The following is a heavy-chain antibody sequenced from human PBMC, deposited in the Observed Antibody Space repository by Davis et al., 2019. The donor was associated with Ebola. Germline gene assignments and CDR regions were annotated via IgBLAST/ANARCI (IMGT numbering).Heavy chain of an antibody. V-gene: IGHV1-2*04. CDR2: INPNSGGT. CDR1: GYTFTGYY. CDR3: ARDRGETTVTTVNYGMDV. Sequence: ASVKVSCKASGYTFTGYYMHWVRQAPGQGLEWMGWINPNSGGTNYAQKFQGWVTMTRDTSISTAYMELNRLRSDDTAVYYCARDRGETTVTTVNYGMDVWGQGTTVTVSS. J-gene: IGHJ6*02. D-gene: IGHD4-17*01.